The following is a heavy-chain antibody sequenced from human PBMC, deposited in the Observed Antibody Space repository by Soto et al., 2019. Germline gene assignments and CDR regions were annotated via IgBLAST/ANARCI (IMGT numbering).Heavy chain of an antibody. CDR1: GYTLTKLS. V-gene: IGHV1-24*01. CDR2: FDPEDGET. J-gene: IGHJ4*02. D-gene: IGHD6-13*01. Sequence: GASVKVSCKVSGYTLTKLSMHWVRQAPGKGLEWMGGFDPEDGETIYAQKFQGRVTMTEDTSTDTAYMELSSLRSEDTAVYYCATAAYSSSSPPFDYWGQGTLVNVSS. CDR3: ATAAYSSSSPPFDY.